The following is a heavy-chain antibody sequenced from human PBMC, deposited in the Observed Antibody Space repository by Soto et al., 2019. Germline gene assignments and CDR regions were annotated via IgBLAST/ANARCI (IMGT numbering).Heavy chain of an antibody. D-gene: IGHD2-2*01. CDR2: INHSGST. V-gene: IGHV4-34*01. CDR3: ARGGGPARSKDFEY. J-gene: IGHJ4*02. Sequence: SETLSLTYAVYGGSFSGYYWSWIRQPPGKGLEWIGEINHSGSTNYNPSLKSRVTISVDTSKNQFSLKLSSVTAADTAVYYCARGGGPARSKDFEYWGQGTLVPVSS. CDR1: GGSFSGYY.